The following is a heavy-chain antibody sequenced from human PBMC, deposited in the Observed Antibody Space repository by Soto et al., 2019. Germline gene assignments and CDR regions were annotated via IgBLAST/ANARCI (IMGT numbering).Heavy chain of an antibody. CDR2: IIPIFGTA. CDR1: GGTFSSYA. D-gene: IGHD2-15*01. J-gene: IGHJ6*02. CDR3: AYRDSVVAPLPSSSYYYCGMDV. V-gene: IGHV1-69*06. Sequence: QVQLVQSGAEVKKPGSSVKVSCKASGGTFSSYAISWVRQAPGQGLEWMGGIIPIFGTANYAQKFQGRVTITADKSTSTAYMELSSLRSEDTAVYYCAYRDSVVAPLPSSSYYYCGMDVWGQGTTVTVSS.